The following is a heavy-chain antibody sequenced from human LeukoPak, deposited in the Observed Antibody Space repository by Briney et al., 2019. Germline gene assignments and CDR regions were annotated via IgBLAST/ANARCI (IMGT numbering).Heavy chain of an antibody. CDR1: GGSFSDYY. J-gene: IGHJ6*03. V-gene: IGHV4-34*01. D-gene: IGHD3-10*01. CDR2: INHSGST. Sequence: TSETLSLTCAIYGGSFSDYYWSWIRQPPGEGLEWIGEINHSGSTNYNPCLKSRVTISVDTSKNQFSLKLSSVTAADTAVYYCARGGGYYYMDVWGKGPTVTVSS. CDR3: ARGGGYYYMDV.